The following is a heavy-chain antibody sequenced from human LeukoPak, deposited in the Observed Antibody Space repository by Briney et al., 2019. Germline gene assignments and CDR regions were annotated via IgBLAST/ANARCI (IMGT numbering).Heavy chain of an antibody. Sequence: GRSLRLSCAASGFTFSSYAMHWVRQAPGKGLEWVAVIPYDGSKKYYADSVKGRFTISRDNSKNTLYLQMNSLRAEDTAVYYCARDYSDVLYYYYYGMDVWGQGTTVTVSS. CDR1: GFTFSSYA. CDR3: ARDYSDVLYYYYYGMDV. J-gene: IGHJ6*02. D-gene: IGHD6-13*01. V-gene: IGHV3-30*04. CDR2: IPYDGSKK.